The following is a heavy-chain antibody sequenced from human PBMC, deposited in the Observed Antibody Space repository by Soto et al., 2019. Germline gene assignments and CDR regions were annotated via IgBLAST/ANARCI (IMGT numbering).Heavy chain of an antibody. CDR2: INAYNGKT. CDR3: AREAAVGLFDY. D-gene: IGHD6-19*01. CDR1: GYTFTSYG. V-gene: IGHV1-18*01. Sequence: QVQLVQSGAEVKKPGASVKVSCKASGYTFTSYGISWVRQAPGQGLEWMGWINAYNGKTKYAQKLQGRATMTTDTSMSTAYMELRSLRSADTAVSYCAREAAVGLFDYWGQGTLVTVSS. J-gene: IGHJ4*02.